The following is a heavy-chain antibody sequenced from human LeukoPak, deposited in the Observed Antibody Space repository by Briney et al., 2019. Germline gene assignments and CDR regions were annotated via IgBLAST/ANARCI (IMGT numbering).Heavy chain of an antibody. CDR2: ISSSSSTI. J-gene: IGHJ4*02. D-gene: IGHD4-17*01. V-gene: IGHV3-48*04. CDR1: GFTFSSYS. CDR3: ARRDDYGDYIYYFDY. Sequence: PGGSLRLSCAASGFTFSSYSMNWVRQAPGKGLEWVSYISSSSSTIYYADSVKGRFTISRDNAKNSLYLQMNSLRAEDTAVYYCARRDDYGDYIYYFDYWGQGTLSPSPQ.